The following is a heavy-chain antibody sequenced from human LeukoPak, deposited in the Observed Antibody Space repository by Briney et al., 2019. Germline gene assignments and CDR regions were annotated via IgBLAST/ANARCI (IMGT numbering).Heavy chain of an antibody. J-gene: IGHJ4*02. V-gene: IGHV3-23*01. CDR3: TIHDSSGYYSLDY. Sequence: PGGSLRLSCAASGFTFSSYAMSWVRQAPGKGLEWVSAISGSGGSTYYAGSVKGRFTISRDNSKNTAYLQMNSLKTEDTAVYYCTIHDSSGYYSLDYWGQGTLVTVSS. CDR2: ISGSGGST. CDR1: GFTFSSYA. D-gene: IGHD3-22*01.